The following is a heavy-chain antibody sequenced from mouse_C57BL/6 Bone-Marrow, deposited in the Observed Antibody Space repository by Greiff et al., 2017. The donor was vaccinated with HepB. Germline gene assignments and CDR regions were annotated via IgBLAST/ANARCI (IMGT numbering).Heavy chain of an antibody. D-gene: IGHD1-1*01. V-gene: IGHV1-4*01. CDR1: GYTFTSYT. CDR2: INPSSGYT. J-gene: IGHJ2*01. CDR3: ASPAYYGSGYND. Sequence: QVQLQQSGAELARPGASVKMSCKASGYTFTSYTMHWVKQRPGQGLEWIGYINPSSGYTKYNQKFKDKATLTADKSSSTAYMQLSSLTSEDSAVYYCASPAYYGSGYNDWGQGTTLTVAS.